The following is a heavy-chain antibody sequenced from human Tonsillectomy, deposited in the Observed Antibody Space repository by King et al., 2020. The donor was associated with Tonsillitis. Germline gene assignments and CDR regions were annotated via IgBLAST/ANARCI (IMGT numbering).Heavy chain of an antibody. Sequence: QLVQSGGGVVQPGRSLRLSCAASGFTFSRYAMHWVRHAPGKGLEGVAVILHAGSSSYYADSVKGRFTISRDNSQNTLYLQMNGLRAEDSAIYYCAKDLYRSSSVADYWGQGTLVTVSS. CDR2: ILHAGSSS. V-gene: IGHV3-33*06. D-gene: IGHD6-6*01. CDR3: AKDLYRSSSVADY. J-gene: IGHJ4*02. CDR1: GFTFSRYA.